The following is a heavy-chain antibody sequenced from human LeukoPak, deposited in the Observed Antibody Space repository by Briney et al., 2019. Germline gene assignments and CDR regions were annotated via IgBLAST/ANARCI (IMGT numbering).Heavy chain of an antibody. CDR3: ARLPPRYDYVWGNYFDY. J-gene: IGHJ4*02. CDR2: MYYSGST. V-gene: IGHV4-39*01. D-gene: IGHD3-16*01. CDR1: GGSISSSSYY. Sequence: SETLSLTCTVSGGSISSSSYYWGGIRQPPGKGLEWIGSMYYSGSTYYNPSVKSRFTISVDTSKNQFSLKLSSVTAADTAVYYCARLPPRYDYVWGNYFDYWGQGTLVTVSS.